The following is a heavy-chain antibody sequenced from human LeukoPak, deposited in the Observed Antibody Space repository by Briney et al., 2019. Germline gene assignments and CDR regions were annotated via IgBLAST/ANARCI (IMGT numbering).Heavy chain of an antibody. CDR3: ALIVVAGTRFDY. D-gene: IGHD6-19*01. CDR2: INPKSGGT. Sequence: GASVKVSCKASGYTFTGYYIHWLRQAPGQGLEWMGRINPKSGGTNYAQKFQGRVTMTRDTSISTAYMELSRLRSDDTAVYYCALIVVAGTRFDYWGQGTLVTVSS. V-gene: IGHV1-2*06. CDR1: GYTFTGYY. J-gene: IGHJ4*02.